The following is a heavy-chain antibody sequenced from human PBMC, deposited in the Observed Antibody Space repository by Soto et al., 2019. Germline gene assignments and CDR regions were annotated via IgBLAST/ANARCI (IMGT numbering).Heavy chain of an antibody. V-gene: IGHV4-34*01. CDR2: INHSGST. D-gene: IGHD3-10*01. J-gene: IGHJ5*02. CDR1: GGSFSGYY. Sequence: PSETLSLTCAVYGGSFSGYYWSWIRQPPGKGLEWIGEINHSGSTNYNPSLKSRVTISVDTSKNQFSLKLSSVTAADTAVYYCARRLGPLRVRGVIITWFDPWGQGTLVTVSS. CDR3: ARRLGPLRVRGVIITWFDP.